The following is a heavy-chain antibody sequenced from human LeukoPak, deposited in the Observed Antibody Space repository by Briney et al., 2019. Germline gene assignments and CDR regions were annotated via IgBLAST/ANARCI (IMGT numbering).Heavy chain of an antibody. CDR1: GFPFSTYA. V-gene: IGHV3-23*01. Sequence: GGSLRLSCAASGFPFSTYAMSWVRQAPGKGLEWVSAISGSGATSYYADSVEGRFTISRDNSKNTLYLQMNSLRAEDTAVYYCAKDGSSGIAATADAFDIWGQGTMVTVSS. CDR2: ISGSGATS. CDR3: AKDGSSGIAATADAFDI. D-gene: IGHD6-13*01. J-gene: IGHJ3*02.